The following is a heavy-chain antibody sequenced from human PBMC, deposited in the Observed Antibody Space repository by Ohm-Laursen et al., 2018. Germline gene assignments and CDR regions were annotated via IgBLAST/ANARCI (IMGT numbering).Heavy chain of an antibody. CDR1: GFTFSSYA. V-gene: IGHV3-23*01. J-gene: IGHJ5*02. D-gene: IGHD3-22*01. CDR2: ISGTSGST. Sequence: SLRLSCAASGFTFSSYAMSWVRQAPAKGLEWVSTISGTSGSTYYADSVKGRFTISRDNSKNTLYLQMNSLRAEDTAVYYCARDLADSSGAPFDPWGQGTLVTVSS. CDR3: ARDLADSSGAPFDP.